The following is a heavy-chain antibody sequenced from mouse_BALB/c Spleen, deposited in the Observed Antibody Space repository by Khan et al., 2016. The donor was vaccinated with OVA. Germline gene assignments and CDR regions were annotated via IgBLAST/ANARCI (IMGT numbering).Heavy chain of an antibody. D-gene: IGHD4-1*01. CDR1: GFTFSSYS. CDR3: ASHLTGSFAY. V-gene: IGHV5-6*01. CDR2: ISTGGDYT. J-gene: IGHJ3*01. Sequence: VQLKESGGDLVKPGGSLKLSCAASGFTFSSYSMSLVRQTPDKRLEWVATISTGGDYTYYPDNVKGRFVISRDNAKNTLYLEMSSLKSEDTARYYCASHLTGSFAYWGQGTLVTVSA.